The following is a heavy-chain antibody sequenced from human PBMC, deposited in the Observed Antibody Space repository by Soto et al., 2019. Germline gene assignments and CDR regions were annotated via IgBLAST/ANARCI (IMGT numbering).Heavy chain of an antibody. V-gene: IGHV1-8*01. CDR1: GDSFASYD. CDR2: MHPNSGNT. CDR3: ARGHTLRYSSSPNLDY. Sequence: GVPVEVCCKAPGDSFASYDRKWVRQATGQGLEWMGWMHPNSGNTGYAQKYQARVTMTRNTSISTAYMELSSLRSEDTAVYYCARGHTLRYSSSPNLDYSAQATLVTVSS. J-gene: IGHJ4*02. D-gene: IGHD6-6*01.